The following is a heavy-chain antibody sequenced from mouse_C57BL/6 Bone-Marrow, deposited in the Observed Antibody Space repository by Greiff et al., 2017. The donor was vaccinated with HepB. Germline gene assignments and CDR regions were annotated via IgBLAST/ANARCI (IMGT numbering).Heavy chain of an antibody. D-gene: IGHD2-4*01. V-gene: IGHV2-2*01. CDR1: GFSLTSYG. J-gene: IGHJ3*01. CDR3: ARKGDYDEVWFAY. CDR2: IWSGGST. Sequence: QVQLKQSGPGLVQPSQSLSITCTVSGFSLTSYGVHWVRQSPGKGLEWLGVIWSGGSTDYNAAFISRLSISKDNSKSQVFFKMNSLQADDTAIYYCARKGDYDEVWFAYWGQGTRVTVSA.